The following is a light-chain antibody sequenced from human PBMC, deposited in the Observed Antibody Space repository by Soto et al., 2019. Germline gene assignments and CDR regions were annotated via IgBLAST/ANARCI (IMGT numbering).Light chain of an antibody. CDR2: GNS. CDR3: QSYDRSLSGSV. V-gene: IGLV1-40*01. CDR1: SSNLGAGYD. J-gene: IGLJ2*01. Sequence: QSVLTQPPSVSGAPGQRVTISCTGSSSNLGAGYDVHSYQQLPGTAPKLIIYGNSNRPSGVPDRFSGSKSGTSASLAITGLQAEDEADYYCQSYDRSLSGSVFGGGTKRTVL.